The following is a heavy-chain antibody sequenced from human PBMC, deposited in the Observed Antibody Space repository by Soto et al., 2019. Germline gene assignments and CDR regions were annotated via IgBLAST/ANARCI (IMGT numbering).Heavy chain of an antibody. V-gene: IGHV4-39*01. CDR2: IYYGGST. Sequence: PETLSLTFTVSSDLISSSNDFWGSTKHYWGWIRQPPGKGLEWIGSIYYGGSTYYNPSLKSRVTISVDTSKNQFSLKLSSVSAADTAAYYCARHYYGMDAWGQGTTVT. CDR1: SDLISSSNDFWGSTKHY. CDR3: ARHYYGMDA. J-gene: IGHJ6*02.